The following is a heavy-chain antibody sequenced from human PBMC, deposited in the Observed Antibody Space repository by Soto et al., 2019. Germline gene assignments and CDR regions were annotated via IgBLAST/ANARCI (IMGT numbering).Heavy chain of an antibody. CDR3: ARHPDFLGTAMVFDY. D-gene: IGHD5-18*01. J-gene: IGHJ4*02. CDR2: IYYSGST. CDR1: GGSISSSSYY. Sequence: SETLSLTCTVSGGSISSSSYYWGWIRQPPGKGLEWIGSIYYSGSTYYNPSLKSRVTISVDTSKNQFSLKLSSVTAADTAVYYCARHPDFLGTAMVFDYWGQGTLVTVSS. V-gene: IGHV4-39*01.